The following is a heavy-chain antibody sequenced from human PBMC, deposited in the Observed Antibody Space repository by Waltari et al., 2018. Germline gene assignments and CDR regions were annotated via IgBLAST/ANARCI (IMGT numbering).Heavy chain of an antibody. D-gene: IGHD2-8*01. CDR1: GYSISDGYF. V-gene: IGHV4-38-2*01. CDR3: ARSGRYTNDNRGFDF. J-gene: IGHJ4*02. Sequence: QVQLHESGPGVVKPSETLSLTCDVSGYSISDGYFWGWVRQAPGKGLEWIAMTFPTGKTYYNPSFDTRVSISLDRSKNQFSLNVGPVTAADTALYYCARSGRYTNDNRGFDFWGQGALVTVSS. CDR2: TFPTGKT.